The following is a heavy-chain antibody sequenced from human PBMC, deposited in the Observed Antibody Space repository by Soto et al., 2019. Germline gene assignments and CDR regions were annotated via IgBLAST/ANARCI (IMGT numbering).Heavy chain of an antibody. CDR3: ARGSLTMDV. V-gene: IGHV4-61*01. CDR1: GGPVRSDSFY. D-gene: IGHD3-10*01. CDR2: IYHSGST. Sequence: PSETLSLTCTVSGGPVRSDSFYWSWIRQPPGKGLEWIAFIYHSGSTNYNPSLNSRVTISVDTSKDQFSLKLNSVTAADTAVYYCARGSLTMDVWGQGTTVTVSS. J-gene: IGHJ6*02.